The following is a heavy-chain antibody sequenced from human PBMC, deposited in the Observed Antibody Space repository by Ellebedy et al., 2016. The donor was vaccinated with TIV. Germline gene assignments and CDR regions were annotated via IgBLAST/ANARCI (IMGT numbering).Heavy chain of an antibody. Sequence: GESLKISCAGSGFTFTDYYIDWVRQAPGKGLEWVGRIRGNSEGGTTEDAAPVKGRFIIYRDDSKNTLYLQMNSLKTEDTAIYYCTTAGRIVGAERGYWGQGTLVTVSS. J-gene: IGHJ4*02. D-gene: IGHD1-26*01. CDR3: TTAGRIVGAERGY. V-gene: IGHV3-15*01. CDR2: IRGNSEGGTT. CDR1: GFTFTDYY.